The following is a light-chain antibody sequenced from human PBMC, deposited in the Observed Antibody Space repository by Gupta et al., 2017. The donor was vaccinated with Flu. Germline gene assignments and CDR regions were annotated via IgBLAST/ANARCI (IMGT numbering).Light chain of an antibody. CDR1: QSISRD. CDR2: AAS. V-gene: IGKV1-39*01. J-gene: IGKJ3*01. Sequence: DIQMTQSPSSLSASVGDRVTITCRASQSISRDLNWYQQKPGTAPRLLIYAASSLQSGVPSRFSGGGSGTXFTLTIXSLQPEDFATYYCQHNYNLPFTFGXGTKVDVK. CDR3: QHNYNLPFT.